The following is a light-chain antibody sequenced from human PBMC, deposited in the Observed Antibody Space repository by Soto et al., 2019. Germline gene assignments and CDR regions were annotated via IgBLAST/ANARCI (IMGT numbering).Light chain of an antibody. CDR3: QSYDRSLSGFYV. CDR1: SSNIGAGYD. J-gene: IGLJ1*01. V-gene: IGLV1-40*01. CDR2: ADT. Sequence: QSVLTQPPSVSGAPGQRITISCTGSSSNIGAGYDVHWYRQLPGTAPKLLIFADTKRPPGVPDRFSGSKSGTSASLAITGLQAEDEADYYCQSYDRSLSGFYVFGTGTKVTVL.